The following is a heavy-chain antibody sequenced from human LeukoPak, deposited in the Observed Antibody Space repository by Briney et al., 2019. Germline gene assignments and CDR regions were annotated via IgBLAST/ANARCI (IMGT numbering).Heavy chain of an antibody. CDR1: GYSFTNYW. J-gene: IGHJ4*02. V-gene: IGHV5-51*01. CDR3: ARYRYSSSSCIDY. Sequence: GESLKISCQASGYSFTNYWIGWVRQMPGKGLEWMGIIYPGDSDTRYSPSFQGQVTISADKSISTAYLQWSSLKASDTAMYYCARYRYSSSSCIDYWGQGTLVTVSS. CDR2: IYPGDSDT. D-gene: IGHD6-6*01.